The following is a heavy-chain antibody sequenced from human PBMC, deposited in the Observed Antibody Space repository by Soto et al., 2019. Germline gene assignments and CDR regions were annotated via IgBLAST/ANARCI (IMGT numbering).Heavy chain of an antibody. D-gene: IGHD1-1*01. V-gene: IGHV3-33*06. CDR1: GYSITNNG. CDR2: IWAHGTDQ. CDR3: GKDIRSGSIDY. Sequence: GGSLRLSCAVSGYSITNNGMHWVRQAPGKGLEWVALIWAHGTDQYYADSVKGRFTVSRDTSTNTVYLQMNSLRAEDTARYYCGKDIRSGSIDYWGQGTLVTVSS. J-gene: IGHJ4*02.